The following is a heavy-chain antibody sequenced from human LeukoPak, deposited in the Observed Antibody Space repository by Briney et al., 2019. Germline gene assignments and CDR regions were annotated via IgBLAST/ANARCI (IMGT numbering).Heavy chain of an antibody. Sequence: GASVKVSCKASGYTFTSHFMHWVRQAPGQELEWMGIINPRGGSTSYTQKFQGRVTMTRDTSTSTVYMELSSLRSEDTAVYYCARVKSYYYDTSDKDAFDIWGQGTMVTVSS. CDR3: ARVKSYYYDTSDKDAFDI. CDR2: INPRGGST. D-gene: IGHD3-22*01. V-gene: IGHV1-46*01. J-gene: IGHJ3*02. CDR1: GYTFTSHF.